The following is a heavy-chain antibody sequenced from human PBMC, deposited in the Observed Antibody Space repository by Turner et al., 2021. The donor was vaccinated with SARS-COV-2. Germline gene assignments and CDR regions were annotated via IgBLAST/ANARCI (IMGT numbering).Heavy chain of an antibody. CDR3: ARGPSYGDYEY. CDR2: IIACNGYT. V-gene: IGHV1-18*01. D-gene: IGHD4-17*01. Sequence: QVQLVQSGAEVRKPGAAVKVSCKASGYTFTSYGLSWGRQAPGQGLEWWGWIIACNGYTNFAQKFQGRVTMTTDTSTRTAYLELRSLTSDDTAVYYCARGPSYGDYEYWGQGTLITVSS. J-gene: IGHJ4*02. CDR1: GYTFTSYG.